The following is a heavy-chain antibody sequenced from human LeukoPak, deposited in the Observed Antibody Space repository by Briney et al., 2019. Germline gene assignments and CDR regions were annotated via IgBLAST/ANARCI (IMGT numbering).Heavy chain of an antibody. CDR2: ISAYDGNT. V-gene: IGHV1-18*01. CDR3: ARDPYYYDSSGYY. CDR1: GYTFASYG. D-gene: IGHD3-22*01. J-gene: IGHJ4*02. Sequence: ASVKVSCKASGYTFASYGISWVRQAPGQGLEWMRWISAYDGNTNYAQKLQGRVTMTTDTSTSTAYMELRSLRSDDTAVYYCARDPYYYDSSGYYWGQGTLVTVSS.